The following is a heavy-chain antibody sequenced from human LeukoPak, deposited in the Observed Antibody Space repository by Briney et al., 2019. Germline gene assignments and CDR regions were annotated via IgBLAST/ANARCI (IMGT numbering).Heavy chain of an antibody. CDR1: GFTFNNYP. Sequence: TGGSLRLSCAASGFTFNNYPMHWVRQAPGKGLEWVAVIGFDGVIKLYTDSVKGRFTISRDDSKNTLYLQMNSLRAEDTAVYYCARGGDYYDSSGYLDYWGQGTLVTVSS. V-gene: IGHV3-30*07. J-gene: IGHJ4*02. D-gene: IGHD3-22*01. CDR2: IGFDGVIK. CDR3: ARGGDYYDSSGYLDY.